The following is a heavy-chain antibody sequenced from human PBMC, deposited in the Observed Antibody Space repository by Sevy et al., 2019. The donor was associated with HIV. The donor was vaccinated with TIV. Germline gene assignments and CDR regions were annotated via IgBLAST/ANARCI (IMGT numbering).Heavy chain of an antibody. Sequence: SETLSLTGAVYGGSFRGYYGSGIRQPPGKGLEWIGEINHSGSTNYNPSLKSRVTISVDTSKNQFSLKLSSVTAADTAVYYCARHCSGTSCSHAFDIWGQGTMVTVSS. CDR3: ARHCSGTSCSHAFDI. CDR1: GGSFRGYY. CDR2: INHSGST. J-gene: IGHJ3*02. V-gene: IGHV4-34*01. D-gene: IGHD2-2*01.